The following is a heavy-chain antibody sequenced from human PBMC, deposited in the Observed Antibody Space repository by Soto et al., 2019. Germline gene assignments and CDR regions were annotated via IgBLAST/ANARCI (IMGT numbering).Heavy chain of an antibody. D-gene: IGHD6-25*01. CDR1: GFTFSSYG. CDR3: ATDDSSSGGFDP. J-gene: IGHJ5*02. V-gene: IGHV3-30*03. Sequence: QVQLVESGGGVVQPGRSLRLSCAASGFTFSSYGMHWVRQAPGKGLEWVAVISYDGSNKYYADSVKGRFTISRDNSKNTQYLQMNSLRAEDTAEYYCATDDSSSGGFDPWGQGTLVTGSS. CDR2: ISYDGSNK.